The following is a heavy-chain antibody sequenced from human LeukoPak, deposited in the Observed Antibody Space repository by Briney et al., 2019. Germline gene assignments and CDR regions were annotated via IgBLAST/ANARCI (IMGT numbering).Heavy chain of an antibody. CDR1: GFTFRDYG. Sequence: PGGSLRLSCAASGFTFRDYGMHWVRQAPGKGLEWVAFIRYDGSEKYYAGSVKGRFTISRDNSKNTLYLQMNSLRAEDTAVYYCAKEILYSSSWYRAATDYYYYMDVWGKGTTVTISS. CDR2: IRYDGSEK. D-gene: IGHD6-13*01. J-gene: IGHJ6*03. CDR3: AKEILYSSSWYRAATDYYYYMDV. V-gene: IGHV3-30*02.